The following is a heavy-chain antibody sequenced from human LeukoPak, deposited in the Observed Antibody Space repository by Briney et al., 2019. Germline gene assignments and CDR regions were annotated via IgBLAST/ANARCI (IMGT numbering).Heavy chain of an antibody. J-gene: IGHJ4*02. D-gene: IGHD5-12*01. CDR3: AKDRDSGYEGFDY. V-gene: IGHV3-33*06. CDR1: GFTFSSYG. CDR2: IWYDGSNK. Sequence: PGGSLRLSCAASGFTFSSYGMHWVRQAPGKGLEWVAVIWYDGSNKYYADSVKGRFTISRDNSKNTLYLQMNSLRAEDTAVYYCAKDRDSGYEGFDYWGQGTLVTVSS.